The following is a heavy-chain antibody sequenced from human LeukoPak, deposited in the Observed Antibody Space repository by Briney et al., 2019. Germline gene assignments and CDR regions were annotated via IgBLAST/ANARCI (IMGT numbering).Heavy chain of an antibody. D-gene: IGHD3-22*01. CDR3: ARAYRGYYYDSSGYYQSAFDI. J-gene: IGHJ3*02. CDR1: GGTFSSYA. Sequence: SVKVSCKASGGTFSSYAISWVRQAPGQGLEWMGRIIPIFGTANCAQKFQGRVTITTDESTSTAYMELSSLRSEDTAVYYCARAYRGYYYDSSGYYQSAFDIWGQGTMVTVSS. V-gene: IGHV1-69*05. CDR2: IIPIFGTA.